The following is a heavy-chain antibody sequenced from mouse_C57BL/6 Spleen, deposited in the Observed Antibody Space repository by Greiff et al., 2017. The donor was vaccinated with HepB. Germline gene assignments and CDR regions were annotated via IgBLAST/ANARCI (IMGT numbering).Heavy chain of an antibody. J-gene: IGHJ4*01. Sequence: EVQLQQSGPELVKPGASVKISCKASGYTFTDYYMNWVKQSHGKSLEWIGDINPNNGGTSYNQKFKGKATLTVDKSSSTAYMELRSLTSEDSAVYYCARSDWDGYSHYYAMDYWGQGTSVTVSS. D-gene: IGHD2-3*01. CDR2: INPNNGGT. V-gene: IGHV1-26*01. CDR1: GYTFTDYY. CDR3: ARSDWDGYSHYYAMDY.